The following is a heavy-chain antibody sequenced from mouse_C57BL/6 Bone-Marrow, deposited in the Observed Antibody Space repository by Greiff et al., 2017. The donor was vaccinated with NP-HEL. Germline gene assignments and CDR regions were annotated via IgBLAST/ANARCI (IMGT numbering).Heavy chain of an antibody. CDR2: IYPGSGST. D-gene: IGHD2-1*01. J-gene: IGHJ4*01. Sequence: QVQLQQSGAELVKPGASVKMSCKASGYTFTSYWITWVKQRPGQGLEWIGDIYPGSGSTNYNEKFKSKATLTVDTSSSTAYMQLSSLTSEDSAVYYCARGGIYYGNFYAMDYWGQGTSVTVSS. V-gene: IGHV1-55*01. CDR1: GYTFTSYW. CDR3: ARGGIYYGNFYAMDY.